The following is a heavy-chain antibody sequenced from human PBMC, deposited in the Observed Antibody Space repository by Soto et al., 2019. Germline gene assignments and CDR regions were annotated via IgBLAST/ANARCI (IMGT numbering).Heavy chain of an antibody. CDR2: ISSSSSYI. CDR3: ARSRPPNQAAALAFDI. D-gene: IGHD6-13*01. CDR1: GFTFSSYS. V-gene: IGHV3-21*01. Sequence: PGGSLRLSCAASGFTFSSYSMNWVRQAPGKGLEWVSSISSSSSYIYYADSVKGIFTISRDNAKNALYLQMNSLRAEDTAVYYCARSRPPNQAAALAFDIWGQGTMVTVSS. J-gene: IGHJ3*02.